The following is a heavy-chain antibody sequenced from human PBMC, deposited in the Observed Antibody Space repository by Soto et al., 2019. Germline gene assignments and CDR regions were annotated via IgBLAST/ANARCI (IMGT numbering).Heavy chain of an antibody. V-gene: IGHV3-30*18. CDR3: AKGHDYGDNWFDP. CDR2: ISYDGSNK. Sequence: GGSLRLSCAASGFTFSSYGMHWVRQAPGKGLEWVAVISYDGSNKYYADSVKGRFTISRDNSKNTLYLQMNSLRAEDTAVYYCAKGHDYGDNWFDPWGQGTLVTAPQ. D-gene: IGHD4-17*01. CDR1: GFTFSSYG. J-gene: IGHJ5*02.